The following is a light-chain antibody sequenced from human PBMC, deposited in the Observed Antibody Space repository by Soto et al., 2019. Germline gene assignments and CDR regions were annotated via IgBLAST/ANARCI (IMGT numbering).Light chain of an antibody. CDR3: QQYNNWPPWT. Sequence: EIVMTQSQATLSLSPGERATLSCRASQSVSSNLAWYQQKPGQAPRLLIYGASTRATGIPARFSGSGSGTEFTLTISSLQSEDFAVYYCQQYNNWPPWTFGQGTNVDIK. J-gene: IGKJ1*01. V-gene: IGKV3-15*01. CDR2: GAS. CDR1: QSVSSN.